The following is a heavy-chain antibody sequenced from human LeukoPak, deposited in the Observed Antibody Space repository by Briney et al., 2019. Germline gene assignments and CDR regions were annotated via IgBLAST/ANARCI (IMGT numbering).Heavy chain of an antibody. V-gene: IGHV3-21*01. CDR1: GFTFSSYS. Sequence: GGSLRLSCAASGFTFSSYSMNWVRQAPGKGLEWVSSISSSSSYIYYADSVKGRFTISRDNAKNSLYLQMNSLRAEDTAVYYCARGESIAVYVGLFDYWGQGTLVTVSS. CDR2: ISSSSSYI. CDR3: ARGESIAVYVGLFDY. D-gene: IGHD6-19*01. J-gene: IGHJ4*02.